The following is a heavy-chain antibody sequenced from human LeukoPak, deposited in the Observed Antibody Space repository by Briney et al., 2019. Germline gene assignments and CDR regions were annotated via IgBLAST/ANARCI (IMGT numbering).Heavy chain of an antibody. CDR2: VSDGGERT. CDR1: GFTFSSSW. V-gene: IGHV3-23*01. Sequence: GGSLRLSCAASGFTFSSSWMYWVRQAPGKGLEWVSTVSDGGERTYYADSVKGRFTISRDNSRNTLYLQMGSLRAEDTAVYYCTKVTLRGVLAFDSWGQGTLVSVSS. CDR3: TKVTLRGVLAFDS. D-gene: IGHD1-14*01. J-gene: IGHJ4*02.